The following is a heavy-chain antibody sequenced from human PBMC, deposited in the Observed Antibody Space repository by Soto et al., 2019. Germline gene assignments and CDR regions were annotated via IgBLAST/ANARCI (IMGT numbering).Heavy chain of an antibody. Sequence: GGSLRLSCAASGFSVSDNYMSWVRQAPGKGLEWVSVLYSDGRTYSADSVKGRFTISRDSSKNSLFLQMSSLRVEDTAVYYCARTRLYDASGYYYYYYGMDVWGQGTTVTVSS. V-gene: IGHV3-53*01. J-gene: IGHJ6*02. CDR2: LYSDGRT. D-gene: IGHD3-22*01. CDR1: GFSVSDNY. CDR3: ARTRLYDASGYYYYYYGMDV.